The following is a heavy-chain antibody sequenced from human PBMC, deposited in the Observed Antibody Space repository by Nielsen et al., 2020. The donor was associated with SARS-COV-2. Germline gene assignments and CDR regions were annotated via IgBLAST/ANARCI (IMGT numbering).Heavy chain of an antibody. D-gene: IGHD4-17*01. V-gene: IGHV3-73*01. CDR3: TSPYGNWFDP. Sequence: GESLKISCAASGFTFSNAWMSWVRQASGKGLEWVGRIRSKANSYATAYAASVKGRFTISRDDSKNTAYLQMNSLKTEDTAVYYCTSPYGNWFDPWGQGTLVTVSS. CDR2: IRSKANSYAT. CDR1: GFTFSNAW. J-gene: IGHJ5*02.